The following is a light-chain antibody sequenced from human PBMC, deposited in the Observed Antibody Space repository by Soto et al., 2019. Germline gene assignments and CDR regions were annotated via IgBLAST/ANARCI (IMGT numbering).Light chain of an antibody. CDR2: GAS. Sequence: ENVLTQSPGTLSLSPGERATLSCRASQTVSSYLTWYQQRPGQAPRLLIYGASKRATVIPDRFSGSGSGTYFTLTFSRLQPEDFALYYCQQYGTSPITFGQGTRLEI. CDR3: QQYGTSPIT. CDR1: QTVSSY. V-gene: IGKV3-20*01. J-gene: IGKJ5*01.